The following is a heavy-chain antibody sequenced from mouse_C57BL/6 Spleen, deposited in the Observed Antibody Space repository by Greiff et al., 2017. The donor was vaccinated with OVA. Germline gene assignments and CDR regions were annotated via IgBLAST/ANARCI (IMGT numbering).Heavy chain of an antibody. Sequence: VKLMESGPGLVQPSQSLSITCTVSGFSLTSYGVHWVRQSPGKGLEWLGVIWSGGSTDYNAAFISRLSISKDNSKSQVFFKMNSLQADDTAIYYCARNGNYGNYLGYFDYWGQGTTLTVSS. CDR1: GFSLTSYG. J-gene: IGHJ2*01. CDR2: IWSGGST. V-gene: IGHV2-2*01. D-gene: IGHD2-1*01. CDR3: ARNGNYGNYLGYFDY.